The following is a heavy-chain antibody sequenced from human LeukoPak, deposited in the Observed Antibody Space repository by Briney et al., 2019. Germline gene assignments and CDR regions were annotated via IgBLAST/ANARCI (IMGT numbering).Heavy chain of an antibody. CDR3: ARGQVPAARGYNWFDP. CDR2: INARGDT. V-gene: IGHV4-34*01. CDR1: GWSFNDYY. Sequence: SETLSLTCAVYGWSFNDYYWNWIRQPPGKGLDWIGEINARGDTSYNPSPKSRVTISVDTSKKQFSLRLTSMIAADTALYYCARGQVPAARGYNWFDPWGQGTLVTVSS. J-gene: IGHJ5*02. D-gene: IGHD2-2*01.